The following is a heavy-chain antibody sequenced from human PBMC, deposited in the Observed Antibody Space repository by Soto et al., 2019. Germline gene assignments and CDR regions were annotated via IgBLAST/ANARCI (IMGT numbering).Heavy chain of an antibody. CDR2: IYYSGST. D-gene: IGHD5-18*01. CDR3: GRGQTAIDV. CDR1: GGTITRGDHF. V-gene: IGHV4-30-4*01. Sequence: SETLSLTCSVSGGTITRGDHFWSWVRQSPGKGLEWLGYIYYSGSTYYNPSLKGRVMMTIDTSKHQFSLNLSSVTAADTAVFYCGRGQTAIDVWGQGTTVTVSS. J-gene: IGHJ6*02.